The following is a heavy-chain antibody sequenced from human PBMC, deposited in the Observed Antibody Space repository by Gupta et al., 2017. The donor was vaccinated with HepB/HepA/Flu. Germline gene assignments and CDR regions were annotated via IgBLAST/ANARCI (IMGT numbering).Heavy chain of an antibody. CDR2: ISWNSGSI. CDR1: GFTFDDYA. V-gene: IGHV3-9*01. J-gene: IGHJ6*02. D-gene: IGHD3-16*01. CDR3: AKDMGERGDYYYGMDV. Sequence: EVQLVESGGGLVQPGRSLRLSCAASGFTFDDYAMHWVRQAPGKGLEWVSGISWNSGSIGYADSVKGRFTISRDNAKNSLYLQMNSLRAEDTALYYCAKDMGERGDYYYGMDVWGQGTTVTVSS.